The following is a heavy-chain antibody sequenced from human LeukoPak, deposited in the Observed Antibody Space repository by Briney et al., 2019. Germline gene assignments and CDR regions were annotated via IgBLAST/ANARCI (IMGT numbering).Heavy chain of an antibody. V-gene: IGHV4-4*07. Sequence: SETLSLTCTVSGGSISNYYWSWIRQPAGKGLEWIGRIYTTGSTYYNPSLKSRVTMSVDTSKNQFSLNLSSVTAADTAVYYCARGPVCSSTSCLNWFDPWGQGTLVTVSS. CDR3: ARGPVCSSTSCLNWFDP. J-gene: IGHJ5*02. CDR1: GGSISNYY. CDR2: IYTTGST. D-gene: IGHD2-2*01.